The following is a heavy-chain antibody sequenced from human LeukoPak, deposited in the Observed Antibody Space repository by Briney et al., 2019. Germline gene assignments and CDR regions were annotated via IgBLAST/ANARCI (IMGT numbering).Heavy chain of an antibody. CDR3: AKDSARGSSLHDY. CDR2: ISGSGGST. D-gene: IGHD2-15*01. J-gene: IGHJ4*02. Sequence: GGSLRLSCAASGFTFSSYGMSWVRQAPGKGLEWVSAISGSGGSTYYADSVKGRFTISRDNSKNTLYLQMNSLSAEDTAVYYCAKDSARGSSLHDYWGQGTLVTVSS. CDR1: GFTFSSYG. V-gene: IGHV3-23*01.